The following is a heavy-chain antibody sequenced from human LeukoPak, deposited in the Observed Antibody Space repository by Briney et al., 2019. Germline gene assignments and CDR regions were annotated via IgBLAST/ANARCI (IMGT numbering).Heavy chain of an antibody. D-gene: IGHD2-8*01. CDR1: GYTFTSYD. J-gene: IGHJ6*02. Sequence: GASVKVSCKASGYTFTSYDINWVRQATGQGLECMGWMNPNSGNTGYAQKFQGRVTMTRNTSISTAYMELSSLRSEDTAVYYCARAGYCPNGVCYRRYYYYGMDVWGQGTTVTVSS. CDR3: ARAGYCPNGVCYRRYYYYGMDV. V-gene: IGHV1-8*01. CDR2: MNPNSGNT.